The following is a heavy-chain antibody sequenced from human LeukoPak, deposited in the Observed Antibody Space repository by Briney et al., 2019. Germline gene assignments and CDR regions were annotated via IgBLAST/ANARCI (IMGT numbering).Heavy chain of an antibody. CDR1: GFTFSTYW. V-gene: IGHV3-7*05. CDR3: ARMTGGLWDY. D-gene: IGHD2-15*01. J-gene: IGHJ4*02. CDR2: INQDGSEK. Sequence: PGGSLRLSCAASGFTFSTYWMSWLRQAPGKGLEWVANINQDGSEKYYVDSVEGRFTISRDNAKNSLCLQLNSLRAEDTAVYYCARMTGGLWDYWGQGTLVTVSS.